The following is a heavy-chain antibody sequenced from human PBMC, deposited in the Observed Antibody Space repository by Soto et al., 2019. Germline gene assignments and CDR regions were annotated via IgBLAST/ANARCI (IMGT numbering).Heavy chain of an antibody. CDR3: ARDKIAGASAFDI. D-gene: IGHD2-21*01. Sequence: SLRLSCAASGSTFSSYSMNWVRQAPGKGLEWVSYISSSSSTIYYADSVKGRFTISRDNAKNSLYLQMNSLRAEDTAVYYCARDKIAGASAFDIWGQGTMVTVSS. J-gene: IGHJ3*02. CDR1: GSTFSSYS. V-gene: IGHV3-48*01. CDR2: ISSSSSTI.